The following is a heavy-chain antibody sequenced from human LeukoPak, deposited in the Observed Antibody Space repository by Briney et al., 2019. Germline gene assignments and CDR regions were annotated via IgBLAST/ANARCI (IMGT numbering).Heavy chain of an antibody. Sequence: PSETLSLTCIVSGHSISSDYYWGRIRQSPGKGLEWIGSLYHTGTTYYNPSLKSRVTISIDRSKNQFSLRLRSVTASDTGVYYCAKEGTHNTTWYHWFDPWGQGILVTVSS. V-gene: IGHV4-38-2*02. CDR1: GHSISSDYY. CDR2: LYHTGTT. CDR3: AKEGTHNTTWYHWFDP. D-gene: IGHD6-13*01. J-gene: IGHJ5*02.